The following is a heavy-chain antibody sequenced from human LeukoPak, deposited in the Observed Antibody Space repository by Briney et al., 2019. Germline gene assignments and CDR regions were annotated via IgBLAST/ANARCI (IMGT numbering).Heavy chain of an antibody. CDR3: ADAGLNYDSSGYYRPRDY. Sequence: GGSLSPSCAASGFTFSTYGMHWVRQAPGKGLEWVAFIRDNESDKYYADSVKGRFTISRDNSKNTLYLQMNSLRAEDTAVYYCADAGLNYDSSGYYRPRDYWGQGTLVTVSS. CDR1: GFTFSTYG. V-gene: IGHV3-30*02. CDR2: IRDNESDK. D-gene: IGHD3-22*01. J-gene: IGHJ4*02.